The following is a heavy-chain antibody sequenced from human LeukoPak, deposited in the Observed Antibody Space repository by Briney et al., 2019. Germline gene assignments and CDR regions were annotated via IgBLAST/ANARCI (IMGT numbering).Heavy chain of an antibody. V-gene: IGHV4-34*01. CDR2: INHSGST. CDR1: GGSFSGYY. CDR3: ARGLLYYWYFDL. Sequence: SETLSLTCAVYGGSFSGYYWSWIRQPPGKGLEWIGEINHSGSTNYNPSLKSRVTISVDTSKNQFSLKLSSVTAADTAVYYCARGLLYYWYFDLWGRGTLVTVPS. J-gene: IGHJ2*01. D-gene: IGHD2-15*01.